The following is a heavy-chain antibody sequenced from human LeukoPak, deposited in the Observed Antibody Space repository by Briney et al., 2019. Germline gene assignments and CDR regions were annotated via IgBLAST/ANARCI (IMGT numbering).Heavy chain of an antibody. CDR2: ISAYNGNT. V-gene: IGHV1-18*01. CDR3: ARDRPTSHSNYFSYFDY. CDR1: GYTFTSYG. Sequence: ASVKVSCKASGYTFTSYGISWVRQAPGQGLEWMGWISAYNGNTNYAQKLQGRVTMTTDTATSTAYLELRSLTSDDTAVYYCARDRPTSHSNYFSYFDYWGQGTLVTVSS. J-gene: IGHJ4*02. D-gene: IGHD4-11*01.